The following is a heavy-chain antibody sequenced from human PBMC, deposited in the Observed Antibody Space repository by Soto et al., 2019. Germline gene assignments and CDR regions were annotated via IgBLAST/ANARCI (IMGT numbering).Heavy chain of an antibody. CDR3: TRDRQWELLSYYYYGMDV. V-gene: IGHV3-49*03. J-gene: IGHJ6*02. D-gene: IGHD1-26*01. CDR1: GFTFGDYA. CDR2: IRSKAYGGTT. Sequence: PGGSLRLSCTASGFTFGDYAMSWFRQAPGKGLEWVGFIRSKAYGGTTEYAASVKGRFTISRDDSKSIAYLQMNSLKTEDTAVYYCTRDRQWELLSYYYYGMDVWGQGTTVTVSS.